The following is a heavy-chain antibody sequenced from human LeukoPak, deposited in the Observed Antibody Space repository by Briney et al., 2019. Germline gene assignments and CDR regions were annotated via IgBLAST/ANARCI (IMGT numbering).Heavy chain of an antibody. CDR3: TKNADAGYYSYCMDV. J-gene: IGHJ6*03. CDR2: ISGSGGTT. V-gene: IGHV3-23*01. D-gene: IGHD2-8*01. Sequence: GGSLRLSCAASGFTFSSYAMSWVRQAPGTGLEWVALISGSGGTTYYADSVKGRFTISRDNSKNTLYLQVNSLRADDTAVYYCTKNADAGYYSYCMDVWGKGTTVTVSS. CDR1: GFTFSSYA.